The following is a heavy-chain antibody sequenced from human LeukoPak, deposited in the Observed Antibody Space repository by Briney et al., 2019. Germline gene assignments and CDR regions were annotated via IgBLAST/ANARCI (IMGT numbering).Heavy chain of an antibody. CDR3: ARCGPSVTMFFDY. Sequence: ASVKVSCKASGYPFSMSTIAWVRHPPGQGLEWMGFISADNGNTNYAQKFQGRVTMTTDTSTSTAYMDLRSLRRGDTAVYYCARCGPSVTMFFDYWGQGTLVTVSS. CDR1: GYPFSMST. CDR2: ISADNGNT. D-gene: IGHD4-17*01. J-gene: IGHJ4*02. V-gene: IGHV1-18*01.